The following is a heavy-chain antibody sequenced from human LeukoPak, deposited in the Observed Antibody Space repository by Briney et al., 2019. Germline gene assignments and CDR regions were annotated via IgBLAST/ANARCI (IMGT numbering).Heavy chain of an antibody. J-gene: IGHJ6*03. CDR2: INPNSGGT. CDR1: GYTFTGYY. V-gene: IGHV1-2*02. Sequence: ASVKVSCKASGYTFTGYYMHWVRQAPGQGLEWMGWINPNSGGTNYAQKVQGRVTMTRDTSISTAYMELSRLRSDDTAVYYCAISPRRYSYGDYYYYYYMDVWGKGTTVTVSS. CDR3: AISPRRYSYGDYYYYYYMDV. D-gene: IGHD5-18*01.